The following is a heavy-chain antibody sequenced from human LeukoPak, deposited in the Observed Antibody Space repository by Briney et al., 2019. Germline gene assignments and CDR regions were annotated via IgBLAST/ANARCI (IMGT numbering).Heavy chain of an antibody. J-gene: IGHJ3*02. V-gene: IGHV1-46*01. D-gene: IGHD5-24*01. CDR1: GYTFTNY. CDR3: ARVRDGYNDAFDI. Sequence: GASVKVSCKASGYTFTNYMHWLRQAPGQGLEWVGVFNPSGGSTSYAQKFQGRVTMTRDTSTSTVYMELSSLRSEDTAVYFCARVRDGYNDAFDIWGQGTMVTVS. CDR2: FNPSGGST.